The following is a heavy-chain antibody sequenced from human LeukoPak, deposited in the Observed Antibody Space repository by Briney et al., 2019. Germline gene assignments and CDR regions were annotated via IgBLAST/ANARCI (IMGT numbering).Heavy chain of an antibody. Sequence: GGSLRLSCAASGFTFSNYEMNWVRQAPGKGLEWISHISNFGDIIHYADSVEGRFTISRDNDKNSIYLQMNSLRAEDTAVYYCARARSSYGYGDAFDIWGQGTMVTVSS. CDR2: ISNFGDII. CDR1: GFTFSNYE. D-gene: IGHD5-18*01. V-gene: IGHV3-48*03. CDR3: ARARSSYGYGDAFDI. J-gene: IGHJ3*02.